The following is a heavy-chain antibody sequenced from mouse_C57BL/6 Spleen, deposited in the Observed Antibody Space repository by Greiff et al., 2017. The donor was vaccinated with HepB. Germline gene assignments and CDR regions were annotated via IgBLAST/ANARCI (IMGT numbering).Heavy chain of an antibody. CDR1: GFTFSSYA. V-gene: IGHV5-4*01. CDR2: ISDGGSYT. Sequence: DVQLVESGGGLVKPGGSLKLSCAASGFTFSSYAMSWVRQTPEKRLEWVATISDGGSYTYYPDNLKGRFTIARDNAKNNLYLQMSHLKSEDTAMYHCARDKDYGSRYFDVWGTGTTGTVSS. CDR3: ARDKDYGSRYFDV. J-gene: IGHJ1*03. D-gene: IGHD1-1*01.